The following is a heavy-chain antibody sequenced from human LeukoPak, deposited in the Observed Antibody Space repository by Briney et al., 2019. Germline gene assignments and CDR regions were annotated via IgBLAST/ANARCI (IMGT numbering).Heavy chain of an antibody. CDR1: GFTFSSYA. V-gene: IGHV3-30-3*01. D-gene: IGHD5-18*01. CDR2: ISYDGSNK. J-gene: IGHJ4*02. Sequence: GGSLRLSCAASGFTFSSYAMHWVRQAPGKGLEWVAVISYDGSNKYYADSVKGRFTISRDNSKNSLYLQMNSLRAEDTAVYYCAREPLYGYGGDYFDYWGQGTLVTVSS. CDR3: AREPLYGYGGDYFDY.